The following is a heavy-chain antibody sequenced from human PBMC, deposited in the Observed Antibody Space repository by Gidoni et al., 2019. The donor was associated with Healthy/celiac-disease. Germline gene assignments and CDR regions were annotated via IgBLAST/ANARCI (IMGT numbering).Heavy chain of an antibody. D-gene: IGHD6-19*01. CDR3: TSPQYSSGATGY. Sequence: EVQLVESGGGLVQPGGSLKLSCAASGFTFSGSAMHWVRQASGKGLEWVGRIRSKANSYATAYAASVKGRFTISRDDSKNTAYLQMNSLKTEDTAVYYCTSPQYSSGATGYWGQGTLVTVSS. J-gene: IGHJ4*02. CDR2: IRSKANSYAT. CDR1: GFTFSGSA. V-gene: IGHV3-73*02.